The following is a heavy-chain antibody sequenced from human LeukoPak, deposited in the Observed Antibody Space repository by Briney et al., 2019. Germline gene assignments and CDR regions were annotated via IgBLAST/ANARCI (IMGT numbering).Heavy chain of an antibody. J-gene: IGHJ4*02. V-gene: IGHV1-18*01. D-gene: IGHD4-17*01. CDR1: GYTFTSYG. CDR2: ISAYNGNT. CDR3: AVSYGDYGTLGY. Sequence: ASVKVSCKASGYTFTSYGISWVRQAPGQGLELMGWISAYNGNTNYAQKLQGRVTMTTDTSTSTAYMELRSLRSDDTAVYYCAVSYGDYGTLGYWGQGTLVTVSS.